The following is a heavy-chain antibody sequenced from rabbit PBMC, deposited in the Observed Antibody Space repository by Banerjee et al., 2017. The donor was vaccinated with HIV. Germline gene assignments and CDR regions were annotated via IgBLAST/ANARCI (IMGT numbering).Heavy chain of an antibody. CDR3: ARWSRSSTGFFDL. CDR2: INTSSGNT. CDR1: GFDLSSYW. J-gene: IGHJ4*01. Sequence: QEQLEESGGDLVKPEGSLTLTCTASGFDLSSYWMCWVRQAPGKGLEWIACINTSSGNTVYASWAKGRFTISKTSSTTVTLQMTSLTAADTATYFCARWSRSSTGFFDLWGQGTLVTVS. D-gene: IGHD1-1*01. V-gene: IGHV1S45*01.